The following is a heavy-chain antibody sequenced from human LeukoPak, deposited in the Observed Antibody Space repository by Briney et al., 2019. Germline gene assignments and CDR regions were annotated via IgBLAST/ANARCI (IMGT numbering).Heavy chain of an antibody. CDR2: INHSGVT. Sequence: SETLSLTCAVYVGPFRVYYWRWIRQPPGKGLEWIGEINHSGVTNSNQSTKSRVTISVDTSKNQFSLKLSSVTATDTAVYYCARGAPMVRGAPQPNWFDPWGQGTLVTVSS. CDR3: ARGAPMVRGAPQPNWFDP. J-gene: IGHJ5*02. V-gene: IGHV4-34*01. D-gene: IGHD3-10*01. CDR1: VGPFRVYY.